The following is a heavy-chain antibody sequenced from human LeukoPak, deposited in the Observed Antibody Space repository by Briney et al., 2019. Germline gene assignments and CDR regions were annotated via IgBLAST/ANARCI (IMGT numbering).Heavy chain of an antibody. Sequence: SVKVSCKASGGTFSSYAISWVRQAPGQGLEWMGGIIPIFGTANYAQKFRGRVTITADESTSTAYMELSSLRSEDTAVYYCARGHHTAMVRFDYWGQGTLVTVSS. D-gene: IGHD5-18*01. CDR1: GGTFSSYA. CDR2: IIPIFGTA. V-gene: IGHV1-69*13. J-gene: IGHJ4*02. CDR3: ARGHHTAMVRFDY.